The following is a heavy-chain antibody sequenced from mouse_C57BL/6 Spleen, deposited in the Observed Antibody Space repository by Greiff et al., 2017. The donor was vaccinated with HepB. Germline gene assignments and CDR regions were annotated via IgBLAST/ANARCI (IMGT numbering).Heavy chain of an antibody. J-gene: IGHJ4*01. CDR2: IYPGSGST. V-gene: IGHV1-55*01. CDR3: ARGHDYDGGYAMDY. D-gene: IGHD2-4*01. CDR1: GYTFTSYW. Sequence: VQLQQPGAELVKPGASVKMSCKASGYTFTSYWITWVKQRPGQGLEWIGDIYPGSGSTNYNEKFKSKATLTVDTSSSTAYMQLSSLTSEDSAVYYCARGHDYDGGYAMDYWGQGTSVTVSS.